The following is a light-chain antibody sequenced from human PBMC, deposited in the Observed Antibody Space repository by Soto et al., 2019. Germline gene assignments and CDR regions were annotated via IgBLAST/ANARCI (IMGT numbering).Light chain of an antibody. J-gene: IGLJ2*01. CDR3: SSYTSSSTLVV. Sequence: QSALTQPASVSGSPGQSITISCTGTSSDVGGYKYVSWYQQHPGKAPKLMIYDVSNRPSGVSNRFSGSKSGNTASLTISGLQAEDEADYYCSSYTSSSTLVVFGGGTKVIVL. CDR2: DVS. CDR1: SSDVGGYKY. V-gene: IGLV2-14*01.